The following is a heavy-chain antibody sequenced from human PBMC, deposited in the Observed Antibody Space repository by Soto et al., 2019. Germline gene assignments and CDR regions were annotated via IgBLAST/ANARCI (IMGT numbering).Heavy chain of an antibody. Sequence: GGSLRLSCAASGFTFYKATMSWVRQAPGKGLEWVGRIRSITDGGTTDDAAPVKGRFTISRDESQNTLFLQMNSLKPEDTAVYYCTTAPTTVFYHCIDVWGQGTTVTISS. CDR3: TTAPTTVFYHCIDV. CDR1: GFTFYKAT. V-gene: IGHV3-15*01. D-gene: IGHD4-4*01. J-gene: IGHJ6*02. CDR2: IRSITDGGTT.